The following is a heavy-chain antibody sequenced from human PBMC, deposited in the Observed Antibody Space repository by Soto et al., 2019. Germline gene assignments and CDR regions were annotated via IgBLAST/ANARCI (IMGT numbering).Heavy chain of an antibody. CDR3: VRDRGYTGYDLEY. V-gene: IGHV3-48*02. CDR2: INNNSDTI. Sequence: EVQLVESGGGLIQPGGSLRVSCAASGFPFMTYAMNWVRQAPGKGLEWVSYINNNSDTIYYADSVKGQFTISRDNAKNSLYLQMNSLRYKDTAVYYCVRDRGYTGYDLEYWGQGTLVTVSS. J-gene: IGHJ4*02. D-gene: IGHD5-12*01. CDR1: GFPFMTYA.